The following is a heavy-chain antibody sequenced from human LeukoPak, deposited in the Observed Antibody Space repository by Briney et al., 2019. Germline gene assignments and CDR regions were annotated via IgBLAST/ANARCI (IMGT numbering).Heavy chain of an antibody. V-gene: IGHV3-13*01. CDR2: IGTAGDT. CDR3: ARGLYDILTGSLRFDP. Sequence: GGSLRLSCAASGFTFSSYDMHWVRHATGKGLEWVSAIGTAGDTYYPGSVKGRFTISRENAKNSLYLQMNSLRAGDTAVYYCARGLYDILTGSLRFDPWGQGTLVTVSS. CDR1: GFTFSSYD. D-gene: IGHD3-9*01. J-gene: IGHJ5*02.